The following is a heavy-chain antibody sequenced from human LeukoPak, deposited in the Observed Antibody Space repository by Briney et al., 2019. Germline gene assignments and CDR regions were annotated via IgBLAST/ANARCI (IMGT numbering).Heavy chain of an antibody. CDR3: AREDYYAGPFDP. Sequence: GGSLRLSCAASGFTVSGNYMSWVRQAPGKGLEWVSVIYSGGSTYYADSVKGRFTISRDNFKNTLYLQMNSLRAEDTAVYYCAREDYYAGPFDPWGQGTLVTVSS. V-gene: IGHV3-66*01. J-gene: IGHJ5*02. D-gene: IGHD3-22*01. CDR1: GFTVSGNY. CDR2: IYSGGST.